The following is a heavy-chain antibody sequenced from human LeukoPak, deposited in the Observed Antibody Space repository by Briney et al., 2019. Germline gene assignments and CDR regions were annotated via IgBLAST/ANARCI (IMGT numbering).Heavy chain of an antibody. CDR2: IYYSGST. Sequence: SETLSLTCTVSGGSISSSSYYWGWIRQPPGKGLEWIGSIYYSGSTYYNPSLKSRVTISVDTSKNQFSLKLSSVTAADTAVYYCASLQYSSGWPFDNWGQGTLVTVSS. D-gene: IGHD6-19*01. CDR3: ASLQYSSGWPFDN. V-gene: IGHV4-39*01. J-gene: IGHJ4*02. CDR1: GGSISSSSYY.